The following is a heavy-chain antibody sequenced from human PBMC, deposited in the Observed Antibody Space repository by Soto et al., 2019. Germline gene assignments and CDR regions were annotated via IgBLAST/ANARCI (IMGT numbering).Heavy chain of an antibody. D-gene: IGHD6-19*01. CDR3: ARSSGWYPYDY. CDR1: VGSISSYS. J-gene: IGHJ4*02. V-gene: IGHV4-59*01. CDR2: IYYSGST. Sequence: QVQLQESGPGRLKPSETLSLTGTVPVGSISSYSWGWIRQPPGKGLEWIGYIYYSGSTNYNPSLKSRVTISVDTSKNQFSLKLSSVTAADTAVYYCARSSGWYPYDYWGQGTLVTVSS.